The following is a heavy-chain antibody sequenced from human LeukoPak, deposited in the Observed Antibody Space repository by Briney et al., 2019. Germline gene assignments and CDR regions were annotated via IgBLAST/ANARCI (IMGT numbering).Heavy chain of an antibody. CDR2: INSDGSTT. CDR3: ARRYCSGGSCYIDY. Sequence: GGSLRLSCAASGFTFSSYWMHWVRQAPGKGLVWVSRINSDGSTTNYADSVKGRFSISRDNAKNTLYLQMNSLRAEDTAVYYCARRYCSGGSCYIDYWGQGTLVTVSS. J-gene: IGHJ4*02. V-gene: IGHV3-74*01. D-gene: IGHD2-15*01. CDR1: GFTFSSYW.